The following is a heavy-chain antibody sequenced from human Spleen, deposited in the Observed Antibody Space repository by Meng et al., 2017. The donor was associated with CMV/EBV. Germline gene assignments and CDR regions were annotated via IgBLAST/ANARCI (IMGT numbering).Heavy chain of an antibody. V-gene: IGHV3-30*04. CDR2: ISYDGSKK. CDR3: ARKYGRLFCASPSCGGMDV. CDR1: AFSFGSYA. D-gene: IGHD2-2*01. J-gene: IGHJ6*02. Sequence: GESLKISCAASAFSFGSYAMHWVRQAPGKGLEWVAFISYDGSKKSYADFVKGRFTISRANSKNTLYLQMNRLRAEDTAVYYCARKYGRLFCASPSCGGMDVWGQGITVTVSS.